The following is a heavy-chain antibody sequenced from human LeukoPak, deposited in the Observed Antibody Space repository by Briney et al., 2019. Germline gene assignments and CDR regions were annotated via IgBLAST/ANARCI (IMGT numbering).Heavy chain of an antibody. J-gene: IGHJ4*02. CDR1: GYTFTGYY. CDR2: INPNSGGT. V-gene: IGHV1-2*02. CDR3: ARRTSSGWYFDH. Sequence: ASVKVSCKVSGYTFTGYYMHWVRQAPGQGLEWMGWINPNSGGTNYAQKFQGRVTMTRDTSISTAYMELSRLRSDDTAVFYCARRTSSGWYFDHWGQGTLVTVSS. D-gene: IGHD6-19*01.